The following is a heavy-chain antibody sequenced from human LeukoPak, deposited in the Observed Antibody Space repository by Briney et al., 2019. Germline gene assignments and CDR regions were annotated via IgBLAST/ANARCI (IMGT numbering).Heavy chain of an antibody. J-gene: IGHJ6*03. CDR2: INHSGST. CDR3: ARLGRWLAYYYYMDV. Sequence: SETLSLTCAVYGGSFSGYYWSWIRQPPGKGLEWIGEINHSGSTNYNPSLKSRVTISVDTSKNQFSLKLSSVTAADTAVYYCARLGRWLAYYYYMDVWGKGTTVTISS. D-gene: IGHD6-19*01. CDR1: GGSFSGYY. V-gene: IGHV4-34*01.